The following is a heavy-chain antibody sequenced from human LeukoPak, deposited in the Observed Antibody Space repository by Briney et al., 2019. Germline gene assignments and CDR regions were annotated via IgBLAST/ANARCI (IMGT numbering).Heavy chain of an antibody. D-gene: IGHD3-10*01. V-gene: IGHV1-18*01. CDR2: ISAYNGNT. CDR1: GYRLTELY. CDR3: ARDHPYLDYGMDV. J-gene: IGHJ6*02. Sequence: ASVKVSCKVSGYRLTELYIYWVRQAPGQGLEWMGWISAYNGNTNYAQKLQGRVTMTTDTSTSTAYMELRSLRSDDTAVYYCARDHPYLDYGMDVWGQGTTVTVSS.